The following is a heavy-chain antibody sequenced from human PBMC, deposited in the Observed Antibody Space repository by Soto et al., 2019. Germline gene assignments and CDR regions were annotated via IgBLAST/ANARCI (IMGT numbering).Heavy chain of an antibody. Sequence: PGGSLRLSCAASGFTFSSYAMSWVRQAPGKGLEWVSAISGSGGSTYYADSVKGRFTISRDNSKNTLYLQMNSLRAEDTAVYYCAKSLSVVYDYYYYGMDVWRQRTTVTVSS. D-gene: IGHD2-8*02. CDR3: AKSLSVVYDYYYYGMDV. CDR2: ISGSGGST. CDR1: GFTFSSYA. V-gene: IGHV3-23*01. J-gene: IGHJ6*02.